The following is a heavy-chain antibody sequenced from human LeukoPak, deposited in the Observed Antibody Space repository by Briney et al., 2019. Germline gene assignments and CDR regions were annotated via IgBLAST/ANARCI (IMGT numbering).Heavy chain of an antibody. Sequence: SETLSLTCIVSGGSVSTTNYYWSWIRQPPGRGLEYIGYISYTETTHYNPSLKSPVTISVDTSKNQVSLKLSSVTAADTAIYYCASSSFYSSGYHYRPYYSYAMDVWGQGTTVTVSS. J-gene: IGHJ6*02. CDR2: ISYTETT. CDR1: GGSVSTTNYY. D-gene: IGHD3-22*01. V-gene: IGHV4-61*01. CDR3: ASSSFYSSGYHYRPYYSYAMDV.